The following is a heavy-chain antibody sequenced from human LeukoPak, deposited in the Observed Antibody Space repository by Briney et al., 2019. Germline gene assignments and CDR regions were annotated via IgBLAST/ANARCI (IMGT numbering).Heavy chain of an antibody. Sequence: SETLSLTCTVSGGSLRSGEYYSGWISQPRGKGMEWIRYNYYSGRTYYNPTLQSPVTISVDTSKNQFSLKLNSVTAADTAVYVCARRPIGDDDYWGQGTLVTVSS. CDR2: NYYSGRT. D-gene: IGHD3-10*01. CDR3: ARRPIGDDDY. CDR1: GGSLRSGEYY. J-gene: IGHJ4*02. V-gene: IGHV4-30-4*01.